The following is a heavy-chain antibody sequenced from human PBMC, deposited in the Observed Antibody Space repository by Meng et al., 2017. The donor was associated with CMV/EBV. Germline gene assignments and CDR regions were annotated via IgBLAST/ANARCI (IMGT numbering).Heavy chain of an antibody. J-gene: IGHJ4*02. Sequence: ASVKVSCKVSGYTLTEFSRHWVRQAPGKGLEWMGGFDPEDGETIYAQKFQGRVTMTEDTSTDTAYMELSSLRSEDTAVYYCATARVDCSSTSCYMYYFDYWGQGTLVTVSS. D-gene: IGHD2-2*02. CDR3: ATARVDCSSTSCYMYYFDY. CDR1: GYTLTEFS. V-gene: IGHV1-24*01. CDR2: FDPEDGET.